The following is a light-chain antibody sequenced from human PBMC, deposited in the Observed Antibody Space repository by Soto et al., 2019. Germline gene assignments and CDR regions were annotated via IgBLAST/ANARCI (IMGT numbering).Light chain of an antibody. CDR3: CSYTDIALDVV. CDR2: DVT. Sequence: QSALTQPASVSGSPGQSITISCTGTSSDIGDYDYVFWYQHLPGKAPKLLIFDVTHRPSGVSDRFSGSKSGNTASLTISGVRPEDEADYYCCSYTDIALDVVFGGGTKVTVL. CDR1: SSDIGDYDY. V-gene: IGLV2-14*01. J-gene: IGLJ2*01.